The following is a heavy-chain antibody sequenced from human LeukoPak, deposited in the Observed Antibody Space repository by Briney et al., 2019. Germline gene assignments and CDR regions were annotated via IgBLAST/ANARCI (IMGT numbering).Heavy chain of an antibody. Sequence: SGRSLRLSCSASGFTFGDHAMSWVRQAPGKGLEWVGFIRSKAYGGTTEYPASVKGRFTISRDDSISIAYLQMNSLKTEDTAVYYCTRGPIPLWLYYGMDVWGQGTTVIVSS. CDR2: IRSKAYGGTT. CDR1: GFTFGDHA. D-gene: IGHD5-18*01. V-gene: IGHV3-49*04. CDR3: TRGPIPLWLYYGMDV. J-gene: IGHJ6*02.